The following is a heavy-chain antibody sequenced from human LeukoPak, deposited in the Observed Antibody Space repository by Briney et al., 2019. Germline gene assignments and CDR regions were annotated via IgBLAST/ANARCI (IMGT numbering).Heavy chain of an antibody. Sequence: ASVRVSCKAFGYTFTGYYMHWVRQAPGQGLEWMGWINPNSGGTNYAQKFQGWVTMTRDTSISTAYMELSRLRSDDTAVYYCARVRYYGSGSYSSGVADAFDIWGQGTMVTVSS. V-gene: IGHV1-2*04. CDR1: GYTFTGYY. D-gene: IGHD3-10*01. CDR3: ARVRYYGSGSYSSGVADAFDI. J-gene: IGHJ3*02. CDR2: INPNSGGT.